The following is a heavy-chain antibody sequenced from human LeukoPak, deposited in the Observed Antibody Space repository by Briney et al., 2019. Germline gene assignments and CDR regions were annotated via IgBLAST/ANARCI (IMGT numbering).Heavy chain of an antibody. D-gene: IGHD4-23*01. Sequence: GGSLRLSCAASGFTFSSYCMSWVRQAPGKGLERVANITQDGGEKYYANSVKGRFTTSRDNAKSSLYLQMNSLRAEDTAVYYCASQDDYGGNCFFEYWGQGTLVTVSS. CDR1: GFTFSSYC. J-gene: IGHJ4*02. CDR2: ITQDGGEK. V-gene: IGHV3-7*01. CDR3: ASQDDYGGNCFFEY.